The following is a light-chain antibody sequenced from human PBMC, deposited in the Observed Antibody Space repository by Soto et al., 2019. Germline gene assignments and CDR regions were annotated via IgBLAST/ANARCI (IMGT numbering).Light chain of an antibody. CDR3: QQRSNWPPVIT. J-gene: IGKJ5*01. CDR2: DAS. Sequence: EIVLTQSPATLSLSPGERVTLSCRASQSFSSYLAWYQQKPGQAPRLLIYDASKRATVIPARFSGRGSGTEFTLTISSLEPEDFAVYYCQQRSNWPPVITFGQGTRLEIK. V-gene: IGKV3-11*01. CDR1: QSFSSY.